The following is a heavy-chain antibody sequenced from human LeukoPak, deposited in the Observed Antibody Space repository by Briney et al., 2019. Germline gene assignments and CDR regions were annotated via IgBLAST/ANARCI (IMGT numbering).Heavy chain of an antibody. J-gene: IGHJ3*01. CDR2: ISGSGGNT. Sequence: GVSLRLSCAASGFTFSTYAMSWVRQAPGKGLEWVSAISGSGGNTYYADSVKGRFTISRGNSKNTLYLQMNSLRAEDTAVYYCARDWLAGNPYHAFDLWGKGTMVTVSS. D-gene: IGHD3-22*01. CDR3: ARDWLAGNPYHAFDL. V-gene: IGHV3-23*01. CDR1: GFTFSTYA.